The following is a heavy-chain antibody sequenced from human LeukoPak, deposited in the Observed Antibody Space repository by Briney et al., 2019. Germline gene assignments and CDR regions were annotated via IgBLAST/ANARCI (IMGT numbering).Heavy chain of an antibody. D-gene: IGHD3-9*01. V-gene: IGHV4-30-4*01. CDR1: GGSISSGDYY. CDR3: ARAGLGGFFDY. J-gene: IGHJ4*02. CDR2: IYYSGST. Sequence: PSETLSLTCTVSGGSISSGDYYWSWIRQPPGKGPEWIGYIYYSGSTYYNPSLKSRVTISVDTSKNQFSLKLSSVTAADTAVYYCARAGLGGFFDYWGQGTLVTVSS.